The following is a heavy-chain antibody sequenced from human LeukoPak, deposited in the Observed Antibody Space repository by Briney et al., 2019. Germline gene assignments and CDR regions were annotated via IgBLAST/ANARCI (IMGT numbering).Heavy chain of an antibody. V-gene: IGHV4-39*07. Sequence: SETLSLTCTVSGDSISSSSSYWAWIRQPPGRGLDWIGTMSYSGSTYYNSSLKSRVTISVAPSKNQFSLRLTSVTAADTAVYYMDVWGTGITVTVSS. J-gene: IGHJ6*04. CDR2: MSYSGST. CDR1: GDSISSSSSY. CDR3: DV.